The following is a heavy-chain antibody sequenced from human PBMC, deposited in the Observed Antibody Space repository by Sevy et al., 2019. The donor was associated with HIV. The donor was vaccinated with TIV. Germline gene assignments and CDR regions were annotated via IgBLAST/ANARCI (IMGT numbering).Heavy chain of an antibody. J-gene: IGHJ4*02. Sequence: ASVKVSCKASGYTSTNYGISWVRQAPGQGLEWMGWISVYNDNTKYAQKVQGRITMTTDTSTSTAYMDLRSLRSVDSAVYYCATYRTDNSGWFHFDHWGQGTLVTVSS. CDR1: GYTSTNYG. CDR3: ATYRTDNSGWFHFDH. V-gene: IGHV1-18*04. CDR2: ISVYNDNT. D-gene: IGHD6-13*01.